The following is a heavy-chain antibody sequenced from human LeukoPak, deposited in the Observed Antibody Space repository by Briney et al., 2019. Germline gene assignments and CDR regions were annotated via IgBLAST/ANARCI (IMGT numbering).Heavy chain of an antibody. CDR2: IHYSGST. CDR1: GFGFSDSY. D-gene: IGHD3-10*01. Sequence: PGGSLRLSCVVSGFGFSDSYMTWIRQPPGKGLEWIGSIHYSGSTNYNPSLKSRVTISVDTSKNQFSLKLSSVTAADTAVYYCARGSIYYGSGDNDYWGQGTLVTVSS. J-gene: IGHJ4*02. CDR3: ARGSIYYGSGDNDY. V-gene: IGHV4-34*01.